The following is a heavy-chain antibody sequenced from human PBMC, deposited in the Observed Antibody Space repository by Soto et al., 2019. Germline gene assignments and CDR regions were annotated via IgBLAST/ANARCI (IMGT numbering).Heavy chain of an antibody. CDR1: GGSFSGYY. J-gene: IGHJ6*03. CDR3: ASGLLLWVCELSRRGCYYYYMDV. Sequence: QVQLQQWGAGLLKPSETLSLTCAVYGGSFSGYYWSWIHQTPGKGLEGIGEIHDSGITNYNPSLRSLATFLVDSPMDGSSPKLGSVAAADTAVFYCASGLLLWVCELSRRGCYYYYMDVWGNGTTVTVSS. V-gene: IGHV4-34*01. CDR2: IHDSGIT. D-gene: IGHD3-10*01.